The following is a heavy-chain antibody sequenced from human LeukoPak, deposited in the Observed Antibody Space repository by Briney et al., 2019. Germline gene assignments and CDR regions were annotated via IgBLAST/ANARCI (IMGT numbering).Heavy chain of an antibody. CDR3: ARGGPLQLWFAYYYYGMDV. Sequence: ASVKVSCKASGYTFTSYDINWVRQATGQGLEWMGWMNPNSGNTGYAQKFQGRVTMTRNTSISTAYMELSSLRSEDTAVYYCARGGPLQLWFAYYYYGMDVWGQGTTVTVSS. CDR2: MNPNSGNT. D-gene: IGHD5-18*01. J-gene: IGHJ6*02. CDR1: GYTFTSYD. V-gene: IGHV1-8*01.